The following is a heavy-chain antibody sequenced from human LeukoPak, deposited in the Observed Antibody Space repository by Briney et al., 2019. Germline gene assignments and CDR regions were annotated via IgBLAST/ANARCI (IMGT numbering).Heavy chain of an antibody. Sequence: PSETLSLTCAVYGGSFSGYYWSWIRQPPGKGLEWIGEINHSGSTNYNPSLKSRVTISVDTSKNQFSLKLSSMTAADTAVYYCARAMYCSGGSCYSGSVDYWGQGTLVTVSS. J-gene: IGHJ4*02. CDR2: INHSGST. D-gene: IGHD2-15*01. V-gene: IGHV4-34*01. CDR1: GGSFSGYY. CDR3: ARAMYCSGGSCYSGSVDY.